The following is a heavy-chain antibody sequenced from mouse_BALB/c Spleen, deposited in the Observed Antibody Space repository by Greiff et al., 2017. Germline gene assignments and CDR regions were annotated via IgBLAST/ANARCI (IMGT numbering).Heavy chain of an antibody. D-gene: IGHD2-1*01. CDR3: TSGNYGFAY. CDR1: GYTFTSYW. J-gene: IGHJ3*01. CDR2: IYPSDSYT. V-gene: IGHV1-69*02. Sequence: QVQLQQPGAELVRPGASVKLSCKASGYTFTSYWINWVKQRPGQGLEWIGNIYPSDSYTNYNQKFKDKATLTVDKSSSTAYMQLSSPTSEDSAVYYCTSGNYGFAYWGQGTLVTVSA.